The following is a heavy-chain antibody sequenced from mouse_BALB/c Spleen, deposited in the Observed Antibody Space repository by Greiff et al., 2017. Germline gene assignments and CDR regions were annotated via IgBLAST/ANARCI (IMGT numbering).Heavy chain of an antibody. D-gene: IGHD2-1*01. V-gene: IGHV5-4*02. J-gene: IGHJ4*01. CDR2: ISDGGSYT. Sequence: EVHLVESGGGLVKPGGSLKLSCAASGFTFSDYYMYWVRQTPEKRLEWVATISDGGSYTYYPDSVKGRFTISRDNAKNNLYLQMSSLKSEDTAMYYCARARGNYYAMDYWGQGTSVTVSS. CDR3: ARARGNYYAMDY. CDR1: GFTFSDYY.